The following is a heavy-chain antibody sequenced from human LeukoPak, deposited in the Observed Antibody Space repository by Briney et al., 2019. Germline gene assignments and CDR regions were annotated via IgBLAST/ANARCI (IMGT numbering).Heavy chain of an antibody. Sequence: GGSLRLSCAASGFTFSSYAMHWVRQAPGKGLEWVAVISYDGSNKYYADSVKGRFTISGDNSKNTLYLQMNSLRAEDTAVYYCARGDGYGDRWGQGTLVTVSS. CDR2: ISYDGSNK. V-gene: IGHV3-30*04. J-gene: IGHJ1*01. CDR1: GFTFSSYA. D-gene: IGHD4-17*01. CDR3: ARGDGYGDR.